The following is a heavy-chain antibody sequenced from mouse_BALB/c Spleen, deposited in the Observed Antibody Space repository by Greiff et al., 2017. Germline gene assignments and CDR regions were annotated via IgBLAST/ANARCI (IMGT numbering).Heavy chain of an antibody. CDR1: GFSLTSYG. Sequence: VKLVESGPSLVQPSQSLSITCTASGFSLTSYGVHWVRQSPGKGLEWLGVIWRGGSTDYNAASMSRLSIIKDNSKSQVFFKMNSLQADDTAIYYCANNNWDGSAMDYWGQGTSVTVSS. CDR2: IWRGGST. D-gene: IGHD4-1*01. V-gene: IGHV2-5-1*01. CDR3: ANNNWDGSAMDY. J-gene: IGHJ4*01.